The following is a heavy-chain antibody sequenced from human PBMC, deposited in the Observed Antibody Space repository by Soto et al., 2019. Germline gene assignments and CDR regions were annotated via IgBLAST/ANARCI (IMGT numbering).Heavy chain of an antibody. D-gene: IGHD3-16*01. CDR3: ARDGGAY. V-gene: IGHV3-30-3*01. CDR2: MSYDGSNK. J-gene: IGHJ4*02. CDR1: GFTFSSYA. Sequence: QVQLVESGGGVVQPGRSLRLSCAASGFTFSSYAMHWVRRAPGKGLEWMAVMSYDGSNKYTADSVKGRFTISRDNSKNTLYLQMNSLRPEDTALYYCARDGGAYWGQGTLVIVSS.